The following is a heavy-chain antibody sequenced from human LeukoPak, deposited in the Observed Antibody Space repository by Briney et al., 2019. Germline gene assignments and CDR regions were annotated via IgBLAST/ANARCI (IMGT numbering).Heavy chain of an antibody. V-gene: IGHV3-7*01. J-gene: IGHJ6*03. CDR1: GFTFSSYW. CDR2: IKQDGSEK. D-gene: IGHD4-11*01. CDR3: ARDSTTGALYYYYMDV. Sequence: GGSLRLSCAVSGFTFSSYWMSWVRQAPGKGLEWVAHIKQDGSEKYYVDSVKGRFTISRDNAKNSLYLQMNSLRAEDTAVYYCARDSTTGALYYYYMDVWGKGTTVTVSS.